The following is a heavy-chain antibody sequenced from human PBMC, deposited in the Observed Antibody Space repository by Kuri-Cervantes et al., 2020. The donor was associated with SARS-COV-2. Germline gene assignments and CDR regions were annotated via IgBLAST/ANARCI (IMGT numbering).Heavy chain of an antibody. D-gene: IGHD6-13*01. Sequence: GGSLRLSCAASGFTFSSYSMNWVRQAPGKGLEWVAVISYDGSNKYYADSVKGRFTISRDNSKNTLYLQMNSLRAEDTAVYYCASQYSSSWNYWGQGTLVTVSS. CDR2: ISYDGSNK. CDR1: GFTFSSYS. V-gene: IGHV3-30*03. CDR3: ASQYSSSWNY. J-gene: IGHJ4*02.